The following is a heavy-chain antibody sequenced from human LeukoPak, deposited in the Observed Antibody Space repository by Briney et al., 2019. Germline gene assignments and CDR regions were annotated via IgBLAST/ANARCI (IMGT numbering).Heavy chain of an antibody. J-gene: IGHJ6*02. CDR2: IYAGGST. CDR3: ASGLYGMDV. D-gene: IGHD2-21*01. Sequence: PGGSLRLSCAASGFTVSNNYMSWVRQAPGKWLEWVSMIYAGGSTYYADSVKGRFTISRDNSKNTLYLQMSSLRAEDTAVYYCASGLYGMDVWGQGTTVTVSS. V-gene: IGHV3-66*01. CDR1: GFTVSNNY.